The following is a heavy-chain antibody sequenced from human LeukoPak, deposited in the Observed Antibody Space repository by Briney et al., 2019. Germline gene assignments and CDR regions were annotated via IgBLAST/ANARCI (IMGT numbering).Heavy chain of an antibody. D-gene: IGHD6-13*01. CDR3: ARVFSSSWSDDYYFDY. J-gene: IGHJ4*02. CDR2: IYYSGST. CDR1: GGSISSYY. Sequence: PSETLSLTCTVSGGSISSYYWSWIRQPPGKGLEWIGYIYYSGSTNYNPSLKSRVTISEDTSKNQFSLKLSSVTAADTAVYYCARVFSSSWSDDYYFDYWGQGTLVTVSS. V-gene: IGHV4-59*01.